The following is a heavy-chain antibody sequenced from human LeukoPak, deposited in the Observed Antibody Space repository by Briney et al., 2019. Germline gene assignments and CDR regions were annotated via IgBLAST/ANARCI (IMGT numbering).Heavy chain of an antibody. J-gene: IGHJ4*02. Sequence: PGGSLRLSCAASGFTFSSYAMSWVRQAPGKGLEWVAVISYDGSNKYYAESVKGRFTISRDNSKDTLYLQVNSLRAEDSAVYYCARGGFQYRYGYYLDYWGQGTLVTVSS. CDR3: ARGGFQYRYGYYLDY. CDR2: ISYDGSNK. V-gene: IGHV3-30*04. CDR1: GFTFSSYA. D-gene: IGHD5-18*01.